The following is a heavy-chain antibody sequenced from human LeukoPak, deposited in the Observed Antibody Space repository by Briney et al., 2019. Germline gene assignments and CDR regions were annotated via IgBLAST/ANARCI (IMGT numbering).Heavy chain of an antibody. CDR3: ASGVSWLLPFDY. Sequence: PSETLSLTCAVYGGSFSGYYWSWIRQPPGKGLEWIGEINHSGSTNYNPSLKSRVTISVDTSKNQFSLKLSSVTAADTAVYYCASGVSWLLPFDYWGQGTLVTVSS. D-gene: IGHD3-22*01. CDR2: INHSGST. CDR1: GGSFSGYY. V-gene: IGHV4-34*01. J-gene: IGHJ4*02.